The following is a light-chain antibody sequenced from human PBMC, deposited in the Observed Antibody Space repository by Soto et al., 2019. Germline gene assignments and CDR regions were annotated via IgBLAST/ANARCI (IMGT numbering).Light chain of an antibody. CDR3: SSYTSSSTLYV. CDR2: EVT. V-gene: IGLV2-14*01. J-gene: IGLJ1*01. CDR1: SSDVGGYNY. Sequence: QSVLTQPASVSGSPGQSIAISCTGTSSDVGGYNYVSWYKQHPGKAPQLMIYEVTKRLSGVSDRFSGSKSGNTASLTISGLQAEDEADYYCSSYTSSSTLYVFGTGTKV.